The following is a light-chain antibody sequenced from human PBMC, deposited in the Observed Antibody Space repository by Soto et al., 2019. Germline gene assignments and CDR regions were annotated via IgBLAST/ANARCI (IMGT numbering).Light chain of an antibody. V-gene: IGLV2-8*01. CDR1: SSDVGGYNY. CDR3: SSYAGSNVV. J-gene: IGLJ2*01. CDR2: EVS. Sequence: QSVLTQPPSASGSPGQSVTISYTGTSSDVGGYNYVSWYQQHPGKAPKLMIYEVSKRPSGVPDRFSGSKSGNTASLTVSGLQAEDEADYYCSSYAGSNVVFGGGTKLTVL.